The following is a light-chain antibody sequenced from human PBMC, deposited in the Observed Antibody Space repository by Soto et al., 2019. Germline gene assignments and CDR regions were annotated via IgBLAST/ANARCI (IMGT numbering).Light chain of an antibody. CDR2: DVS. CDR1: QSVSNW. V-gene: IGKV1-5*01. CDR3: QQYNSYSQT. J-gene: IGKJ1*01. Sequence: DIQMTQSPSTLSASVGERVTITCRASQSVSNWLAWYQQKPGKAPKLLIYDVSSLESGVPSRFSGSGSGTEFILTISSLQPDDFATYYCQQYNSYSQTFGQGTKVEVK.